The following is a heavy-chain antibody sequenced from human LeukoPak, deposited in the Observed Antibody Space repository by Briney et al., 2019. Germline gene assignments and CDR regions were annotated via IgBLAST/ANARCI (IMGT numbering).Heavy chain of an antibody. Sequence: PGGSLRLSCAASGFTFSSYAMHWVRQAPGKGLEYVSAISSNGGSTYYANSVKGRLTISRDNSKNTLYLQMGSLRAEDMAVYYCARAGDSYGSGSYVDYWGQGTLVTVSS. J-gene: IGHJ4*02. CDR1: GFTFSSYA. D-gene: IGHD3-10*01. CDR2: ISSNGGST. V-gene: IGHV3-64*01. CDR3: ARAGDSYGSGSYVDY.